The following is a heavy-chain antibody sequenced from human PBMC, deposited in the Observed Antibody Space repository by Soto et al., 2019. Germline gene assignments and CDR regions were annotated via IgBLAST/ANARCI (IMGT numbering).Heavy chain of an antibody. D-gene: IGHD2-21*02. CDR3: AILTPIAGVY. V-gene: IGHV1-69*17. J-gene: IGHJ4*02. CDR1: GGSFSTYT. CDR2: IIPMFGMI. Sequence: QVLLVQSGAEVKKPGSSVQVSCKVSGGSFSTYTLTWVRQAPGQGLEWMGGIIPMFGMINYAQKCKGRVTIAAARSTTTASMELISLSSDDTAVYYCAILTPIAGVYWVQGAQVTVSS.